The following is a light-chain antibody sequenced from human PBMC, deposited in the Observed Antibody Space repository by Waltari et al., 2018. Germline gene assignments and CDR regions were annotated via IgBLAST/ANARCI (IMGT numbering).Light chain of an antibody. J-gene: IGLJ3*02. V-gene: IGLV2-14*01. CDR1: SSAVGSFNY. CDR2: EVS. CDR3: NSYTTTAARV. Sequence: QSALTQPASVSGSPGPSITIPCTGTSSAVGSFNYVSWYQQHPGKAPKVIIYEVSNRPFGVSTRFSGSKSGNTASLTISGLQAEDEADYYCNSYTTTAARVFGGGTRLTVL.